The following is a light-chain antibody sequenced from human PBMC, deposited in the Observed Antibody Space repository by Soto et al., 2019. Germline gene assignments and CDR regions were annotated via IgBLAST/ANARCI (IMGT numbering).Light chain of an antibody. CDR3: QTWGTGLRV. V-gene: IGLV4-69*01. J-gene: IGLJ2*01. Sequence: QPVLTQSPSASASLGASVKLTCTLSSGHSSYAVAWHQQQPEKGPRYLMKVNSDGSHSKGAGIPDRFSGSSSGAERYLTISSLQSEDEADYYCQTWGTGLRVFGGGTQLTVL. CDR1: SGHSSYA. CDR2: VNSDGSH.